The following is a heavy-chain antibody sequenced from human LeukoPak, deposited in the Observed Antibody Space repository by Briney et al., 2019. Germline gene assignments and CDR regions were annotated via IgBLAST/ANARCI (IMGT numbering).Heavy chain of an antibody. Sequence: PSETLSPTCAVYGGSFSGYYWSWIRQPPGKGLEWIGGINHSGSTNYNPSLKSRVTISVDTSKNQFSLKLSSVTAADTAVYYCAGGYHYYYYGMDVWGQGTTVTVSS. J-gene: IGHJ6*02. CDR1: GGSFSGYY. CDR3: AGGYHYYYYGMDV. CDR2: INHSGST. D-gene: IGHD2-2*01. V-gene: IGHV4-34*01.